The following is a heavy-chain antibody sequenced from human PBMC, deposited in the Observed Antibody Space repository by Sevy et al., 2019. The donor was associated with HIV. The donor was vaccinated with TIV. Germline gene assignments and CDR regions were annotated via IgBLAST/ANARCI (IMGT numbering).Heavy chain of an antibody. CDR3: ARLVGYCSGGRCSIIDF. Sequence: GGSLRLSCAASGFGLSNHAMIWVRQAPGKGLERVAGISYDARKKYYADSVRGRFTISRDDSKNTLYLQMNSLTTEDTAVYYCARLVGYCSGGRCSIIDFWSQGTLVTVSS. V-gene: IGHV3-30*01. J-gene: IGHJ4*02. D-gene: IGHD2-15*01. CDR2: ISYDARKK. CDR1: GFGLSNHA.